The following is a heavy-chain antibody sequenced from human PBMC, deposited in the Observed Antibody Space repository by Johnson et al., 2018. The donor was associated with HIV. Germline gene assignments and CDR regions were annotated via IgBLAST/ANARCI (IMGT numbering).Heavy chain of an antibody. V-gene: IGHV3-15*01. D-gene: IGHD6-19*01. CDR3: TTELWLDGDACDI. CDR2: IKSKTDGGTT. J-gene: IGHJ3*02. CDR1: GFTFGDYA. Sequence: VQLVESGGGLVQPGRSLRLSCTASGFTFGDYAMSWFRQAPGKGLEWVGRIKSKTDGGTTDYAAPVKGRFTISRDDSKNTLYLQMNSLKTEDTAVYYCTTELWLDGDACDIWGQGTMVTVSS.